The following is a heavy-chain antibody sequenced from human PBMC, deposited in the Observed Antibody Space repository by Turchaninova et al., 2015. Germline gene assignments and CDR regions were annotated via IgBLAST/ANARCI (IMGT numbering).Heavy chain of an antibody. Sequence: QVTLKESGPVLVKPTETLTLTCTVSGFSLSNARMGVSWIRQPPGTALEWLAHMFSNDEKSYSTSLNSRLTISKDTSKSQVVLTMTNMDPVDTATYYCARFRGSYQYYFDYWGQGTLVTVSS. CDR1: GFSLSNARMG. J-gene: IGHJ4*02. CDR3: ARFRGSYQYYFDY. V-gene: IGHV2-26*01. D-gene: IGHD1-26*01. CDR2: MFSNDEK.